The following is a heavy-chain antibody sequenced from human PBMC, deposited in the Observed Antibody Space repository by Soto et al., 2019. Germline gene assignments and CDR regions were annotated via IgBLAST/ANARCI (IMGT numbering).Heavy chain of an antibody. CDR2: INHSGST. CDR1: GLSFSGYY. V-gene: IGHV4-34*01. D-gene: IGHD3-9*01. CDR3: ARDPYYDILTGYLEYYYYYGMDV. Sequence: SETLSLTSAFYGLSFSGYYWSWIRQPPGKGLEWIGEINHSGSTNYNPSLKSRVTISVDTSKNQFSLKLSSVTAADTAVYYCARDPYYDILTGYLEYYYYYGMDVWGQGTTVTVSS. J-gene: IGHJ6*02.